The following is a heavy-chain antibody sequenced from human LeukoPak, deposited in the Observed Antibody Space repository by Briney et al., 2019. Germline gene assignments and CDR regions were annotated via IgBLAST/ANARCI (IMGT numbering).Heavy chain of an antibody. CDR2: TNWNGGST. CDR1: GFTFDDYG. D-gene: IGHD3-22*01. CDR3: ARASSDYYDSSGYSY. Sequence: GGSLRLSCAASGFTFDDYGMSWVRQAPGKGLEWVSGTNWNGGSTGYADSVKGRFTISRDNAKNSLYLQMNSLRAEDTALYYCARASSDYYDSSGYSYWGQGTLVTVSS. J-gene: IGHJ4*02. V-gene: IGHV3-20*04.